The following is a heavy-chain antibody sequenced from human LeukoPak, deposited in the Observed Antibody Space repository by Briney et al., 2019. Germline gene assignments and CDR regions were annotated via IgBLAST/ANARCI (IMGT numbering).Heavy chain of an antibody. CDR2: INHSGST. CDR1: GGSFSTYY. J-gene: IGHJ5*02. CDR3: ARDPQIPADSSGYYYGNWFDP. D-gene: IGHD3-22*01. V-gene: IGHV4-34*01. Sequence: SETLSLTCAVYGGSFSTYYWSWLRQPPGKGLEWIGEINHSGSTNYNPSLKNRVTMSLDTSKNQFSLKLSSVTAADTAVYYCARDPQIPADSSGYYYGNWFDPWGQGTLVTVSS.